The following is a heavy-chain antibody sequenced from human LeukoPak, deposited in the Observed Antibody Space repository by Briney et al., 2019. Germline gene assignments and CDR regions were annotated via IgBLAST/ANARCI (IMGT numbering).Heavy chain of an antibody. CDR1: GFFSSSYS. CDR3: ARHYQGYYFDY. J-gene: IGHJ4*02. D-gene: IGHD3-10*01. V-gene: IGHV3-48*04. CDR2: ISSSSSTI. Sequence: PGGSLRLSCATSGFFSSSYSMNWVRQAPGKGLEWVSYISSSSSTIYYADSVKGRFSISRDNAKNSLYLQMNSLRAEETTMYYCARHYQGYYFDYWGQGTLVTVSS.